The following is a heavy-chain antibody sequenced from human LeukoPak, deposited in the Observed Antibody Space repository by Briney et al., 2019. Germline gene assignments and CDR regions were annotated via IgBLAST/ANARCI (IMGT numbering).Heavy chain of an antibody. CDR1: GFTFSSYA. D-gene: IGHD4-17*01. J-gene: IGHJ4*02. Sequence: GGSLRLSCAASGFTFSSYAMSWVRQAPGKGLEWVSAISGSGGSTYYADSVKGRFTISRENSKNTLYLQMNSLRAEDTAVYYCAKDGDLYGDYDFDYWGQGTLVTVSS. V-gene: IGHV3-23*01. CDR3: AKDGDLYGDYDFDY. CDR2: ISGSGGST.